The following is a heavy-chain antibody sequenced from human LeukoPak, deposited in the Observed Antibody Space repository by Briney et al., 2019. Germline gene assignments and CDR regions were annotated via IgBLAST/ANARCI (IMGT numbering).Heavy chain of an antibody. Sequence: GGSLRLSCTASGFTFGDYAMSWVRQAPGKGLEWVGFIRSQAYGGTTEYAASVKGRFTISRDDSKSIAYLQMNSLKTEDTAVYYCTRVGGLRFLEWLYDYWGQGTLVTVSS. D-gene: IGHD3-3*01. CDR2: IRSQAYGGTT. V-gene: IGHV3-49*04. J-gene: IGHJ4*02. CDR3: TRVGGLRFLEWLYDY. CDR1: GFTFGDYA.